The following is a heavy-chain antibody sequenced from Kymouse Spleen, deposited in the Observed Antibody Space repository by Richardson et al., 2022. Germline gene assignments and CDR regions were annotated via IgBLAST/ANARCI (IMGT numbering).Heavy chain of an antibody. Sequence: QMQLVQSGPEVKKPGTSVKVSCKASGFTFTSSAVQWVRQARGQRLEWIGWIVVGSGNTNYAQKFQERVTITRDMSTSTAYMELSSLRSEDTAVYYCAAVYYYGSGSYYKVGQGTLVTVSS. CDR2: IVVGSGNT. J-gene: IGHJ4*02,IGHJ5*02. D-gene: IGHD3-10*01. CDR1: GFTFTSSA. V-gene: IGHV1-58*01.